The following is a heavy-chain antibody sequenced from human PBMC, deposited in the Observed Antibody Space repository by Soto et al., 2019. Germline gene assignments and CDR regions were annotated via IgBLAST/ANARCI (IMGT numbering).Heavy chain of an antibody. J-gene: IGHJ3*02. D-gene: IGHD1-26*01. CDR1: GGSISSGGYY. V-gene: IGHV4-31*03. Sequence: SETLSLTCTVSGGSISSGGYYWSWIRQHPGKGLEWIGYIYYSGSTYYNPSLKSRVTISVDTSKNQFSLKLSSVAAADTAVYYCARSGPSDAFDIWGRGTMVTVSS. CDR2: IYYSGST. CDR3: ARSGPSDAFDI.